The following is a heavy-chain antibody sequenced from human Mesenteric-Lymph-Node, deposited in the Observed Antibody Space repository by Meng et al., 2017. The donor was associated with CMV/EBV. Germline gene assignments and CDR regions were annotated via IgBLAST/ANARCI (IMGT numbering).Heavy chain of an antibody. J-gene: IGHJ6*02. D-gene: IGHD2-2*02. V-gene: IGHV3-30-3*01. CDR1: GFIFSNYA. CDR3: ARDHKEYCSGTACFTFANV. Sequence: GGSLRLSCAASGFIFSNYAMHWVRVRQGPGKGLDWVASISSDGSDKYYADPVKGRFTVSRDNSENTLHLQMNSLRGEDTSMYFCARDHKEYCSGTACFTFANVWGQGTTVTVSS. CDR2: ISSDGSDK.